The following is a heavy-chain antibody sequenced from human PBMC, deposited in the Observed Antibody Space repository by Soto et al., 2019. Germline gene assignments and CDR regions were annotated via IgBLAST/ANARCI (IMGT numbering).Heavy chain of an antibody. Sequence: SETLSLTCTVSGGSISSGGYYWSWIRQHPGKGLEWIGYIYYSGSTYYNPSLKSRVTISVDTSKNQFSLKLSSVTAADTAVYYCARQRFGGVIADPYDAFDIWGQGTMVTVSS. CDR1: GGSISSGGYY. CDR2: IYYSGST. J-gene: IGHJ3*02. V-gene: IGHV4-31*03. D-gene: IGHD3-16*02. CDR3: ARQRFGGVIADPYDAFDI.